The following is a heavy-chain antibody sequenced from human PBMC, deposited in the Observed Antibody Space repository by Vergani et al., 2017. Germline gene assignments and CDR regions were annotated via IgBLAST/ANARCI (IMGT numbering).Heavy chain of an antibody. CDR3: ARDGESCSGGDCYSGWFDP. D-gene: IGHD2-15*01. Sequence: QVQLQESGPGVVKPSETLSLTCTVSGGSISSYYWSWIRQPPGKRLEWIGYIYYSGSTNYNPSLKGRVTMSVDTSKNQFSLKLTSVTAADTAVYYCARDGESCSGGDCYSGWFDPWGQGTLVTVSS. J-gene: IGHJ5*02. CDR2: IYYSGST. V-gene: IGHV4-59*12. CDR1: GGSISSYY.